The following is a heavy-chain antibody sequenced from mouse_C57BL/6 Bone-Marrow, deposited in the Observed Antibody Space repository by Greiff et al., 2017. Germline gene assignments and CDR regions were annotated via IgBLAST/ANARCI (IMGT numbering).Heavy chain of an antibody. CDR1: GFTFSDYY. CDR2: ISNGGGST. D-gene: IGHD1-1*01. CDR3: ARDYYGSSDY. V-gene: IGHV5-12*01. J-gene: IGHJ2*01. Sequence: EVQVVESGGGLVQPGGSLKLSCAASGFTFSDYYMYWVRQTPEKRLEWVAYISNGGGSTYYPDTVKGRFTISRDNAKNTLYRQMSRLKSEDTAMYYCARDYYGSSDYWGQGTTLTVSS.